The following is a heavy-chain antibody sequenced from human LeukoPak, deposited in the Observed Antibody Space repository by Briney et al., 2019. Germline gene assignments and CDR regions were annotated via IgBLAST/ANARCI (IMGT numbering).Heavy chain of an antibody. CDR1: DASINSGSYY. J-gene: IGHJ4*02. Sequence: PSQTLSLTCTVSDASINSGSYYWTWIRQPAGKGLQWIGRVYISGSTNYNPSLKSRVTISVGTSKKQFSLNLNSVTAADTAVYYCARDRGISYDYWGQGTLVTVSS. V-gene: IGHV4-61*02. CDR2: VYISGST. D-gene: IGHD3-10*01. CDR3: ARDRGISYDY.